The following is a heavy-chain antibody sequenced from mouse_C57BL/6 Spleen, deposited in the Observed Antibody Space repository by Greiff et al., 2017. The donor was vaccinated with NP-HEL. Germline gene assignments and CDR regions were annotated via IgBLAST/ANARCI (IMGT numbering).Heavy chain of an antibody. V-gene: IGHV1-59*01. Sequence: QVQLKQPGAELVRPGTSVKLSCKASGYTFTSYWMHWVKQRPGQGLEWIGVIDPSDSYTNYNQKFKGKATLTVDTSSSTAYMQLSSLTSEDSAVYYCARRITLYYDYYAMDYWGQGTSVTVSS. CDR2: IDPSDSYT. J-gene: IGHJ4*01. CDR1: GYTFTSYW. CDR3: ARRITLYYDYYAMDY. D-gene: IGHD2-1*01.